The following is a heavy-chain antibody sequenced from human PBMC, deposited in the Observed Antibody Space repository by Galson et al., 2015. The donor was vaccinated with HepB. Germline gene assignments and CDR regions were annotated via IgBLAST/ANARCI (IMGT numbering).Heavy chain of an antibody. CDR2: IIPIFGTA. D-gene: IGHD3-10*01. J-gene: IGHJ4*02. CDR1: GGTFSSYA. V-gene: IGHV1-69*13. Sequence: SVKVSCKASGGTFSSYAISWVRQAPGQGLEWMGGIIPIFGTANYAQKFQGRVTITADESTSTAYMELSSLRSEDTAVYYCARCSDYYGSGSYRCYFDYWGQGTLVTVSS. CDR3: ARCSDYYGSGSYRCYFDY.